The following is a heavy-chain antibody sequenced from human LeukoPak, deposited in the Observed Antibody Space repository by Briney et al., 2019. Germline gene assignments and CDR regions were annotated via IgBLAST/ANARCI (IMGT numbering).Heavy chain of an antibody. CDR3: AREGLLGYNNWNDACWFDH. J-gene: IGHJ5*02. CDR2: IIPIFDSA. V-gene: IGHV1-69*01. D-gene: IGHD1-20*01. CDR1: GGTFSSYA. Sequence: SVKISCKASGGTFSSYAISWVRQAPGQGLEWMGGIIPIFDSANYAQKFQGRVTITADESTSTAYMELSSLRSEDTAVYYCAREGLLGYNNWNDACWFDHWGQGTLVTVSS.